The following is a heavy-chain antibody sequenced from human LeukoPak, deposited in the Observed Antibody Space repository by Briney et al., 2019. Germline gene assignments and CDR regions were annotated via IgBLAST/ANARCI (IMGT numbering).Heavy chain of an antibody. CDR3: ARWLRFSGVFAFDI. Sequence: GGSLRLSCAASGFTFDDYGMSWVRQAPGKRLEWVSGINWNGGSTGYADSVKGRFTISRDNAKNSLYLQMNSLRAEDTALYYCARWLRFSGVFAFDIWGQGTMVTVSS. CDR2: INWNGGST. CDR1: GFTFDDYG. D-gene: IGHD3-3*01. V-gene: IGHV3-20*04. J-gene: IGHJ3*02.